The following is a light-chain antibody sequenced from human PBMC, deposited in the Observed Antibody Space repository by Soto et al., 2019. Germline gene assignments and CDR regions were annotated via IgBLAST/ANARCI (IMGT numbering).Light chain of an antibody. J-gene: IGLJ2*01. CDR1: SSDFGDDKY. V-gene: IGLV2-23*01. CDR2: EGS. CDR3: CSYAGSSTSV. Sequence: QSALTQPASVSGSPGQSITMSCTGSSSDFGDDKYVTWYQQHPGKAPKLMIYEGSKRPSGVSNRFSGSKSGNTASLTISGLQAEDEADYYCCSYAGSSTSVFGGGTKLTVL.